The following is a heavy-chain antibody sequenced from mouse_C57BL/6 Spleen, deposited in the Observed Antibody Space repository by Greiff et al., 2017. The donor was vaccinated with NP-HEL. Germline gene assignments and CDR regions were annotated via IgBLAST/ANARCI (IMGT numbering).Heavy chain of an antibody. CDR2: ISSGGSYT. CDR1: GFTFSSYG. V-gene: IGHV5-6*01. D-gene: IGHD2-4*01. Sequence: EVKLVESGGDLVKPGGSLKLSCAASGFTFSSYGMSWVRQTPDKRLEWVATISSGGSYTYYPDSVKWRFTISRDNAKNTRYLEMSSVKCEETAMYYCARQGDDYDGFAYWGEGTLVTVSA. J-gene: IGHJ3*01. CDR3: ARQGDDYDGFAY.